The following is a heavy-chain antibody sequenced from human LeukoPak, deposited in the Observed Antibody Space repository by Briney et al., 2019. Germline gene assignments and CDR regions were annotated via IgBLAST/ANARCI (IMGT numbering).Heavy chain of an antibody. CDR1: GFTFSNAW. CDR3: ATSLVVTAISLPFDY. J-gene: IGHJ4*02. CDR2: IRSKTDGGTT. Sequence: GGSLRLSCAASGFTFSNAWMSWVRQAPGKGLEWVGRIRSKTDGGTTDYAAPVKGRFTISRDDSKNMLYLQMNSLKTEDTAVYYCATSLVVTAISLPFDYWGQGTLVTVSS. V-gene: IGHV3-15*01. D-gene: IGHD2-21*02.